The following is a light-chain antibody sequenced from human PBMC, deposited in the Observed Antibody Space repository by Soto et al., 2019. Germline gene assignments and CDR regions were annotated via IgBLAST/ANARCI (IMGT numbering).Light chain of an antibody. CDR1: QSVSSY. CDR2: DAS. J-gene: IGKJ4*01. Sequence: EIVLTQSPATLSLSPGERATHSCRASQSVSSYLAWYQQKPGQAPRLLIYDASNRATGIPARFSGSGSGTDFTLTISSLEPEDFAVYYCQQRSNWPLTFGGGTKVHIK. V-gene: IGKV3-11*01. CDR3: QQRSNWPLT.